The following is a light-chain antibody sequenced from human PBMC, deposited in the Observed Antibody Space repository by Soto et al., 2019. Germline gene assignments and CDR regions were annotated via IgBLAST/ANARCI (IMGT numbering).Light chain of an antibody. V-gene: IGKV1-5*01. CDR2: AAS. CDR3: QQYKSYLRT. J-gene: IGKJ1*01. CDR1: QTISSW. Sequence: DIQMTQSPSTLSASVGDRVTITCRASQTISSWLAWYQQKPGKAPKLLIYAASTLESGVSSRFGGRGSGTEFTLTINSLQPEDFATYYCQQYKSYLRTFGQGAKVDI.